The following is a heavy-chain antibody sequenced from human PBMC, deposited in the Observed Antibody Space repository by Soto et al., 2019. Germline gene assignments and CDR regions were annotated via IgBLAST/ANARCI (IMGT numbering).Heavy chain of an antibody. CDR1: GGSFSAYH. V-gene: IGHV4-34*01. J-gene: IGHJ4*02. CDR3: AKSKNDYRGHHWGFDF. Sequence: QVQLQQWGAGLLRPSETLSLTCAVYGGSFSAYHWSWIRQSPGKGLKWIGEIDYRGNTNYNPSLKSGVIMAVDTSKNQFSLKLNSVTAADTALYYCAKSKNDYRGHHWGFDFWGQGNLVTVSS. D-gene: IGHD5-12*01. CDR2: IDYRGNT.